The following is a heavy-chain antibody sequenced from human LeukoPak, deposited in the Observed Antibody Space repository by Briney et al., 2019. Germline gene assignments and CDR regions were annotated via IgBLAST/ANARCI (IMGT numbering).Heavy chain of an antibody. CDR1: GFTLSTYT. CDR2: ISPTAIST. CDR3: VRDFLGESGAGGP. Sequence: PGGSLRLSCAASGFTLSTYTMNWVRQAPGKGLEWVSSISPTAISTWYADSLKGRLTISRDNARNLLFLEGNGLRAEDTGVFYCVRDFLGESGAGGPWGQGTLVTVSS. D-gene: IGHD3-10*01. J-gene: IGHJ5*02. V-gene: IGHV3-21*06.